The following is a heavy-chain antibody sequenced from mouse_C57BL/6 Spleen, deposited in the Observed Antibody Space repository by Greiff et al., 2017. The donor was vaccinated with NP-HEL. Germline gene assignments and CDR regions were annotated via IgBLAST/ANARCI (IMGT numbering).Heavy chain of an antibody. CDR1: GFTFSDYG. V-gene: IGHV5-17*01. J-gene: IGHJ4*01. CDR2: ISSGSSTI. CDR3: ANPYYSNYDYAMDY. D-gene: IGHD2-5*01. Sequence: EVQVVESGGGLVKPGGSLKLSCAASGFTFSDYGMHWVRQAPEKGLEWVAYISSGSSTISYADTVKGRFTISRDNAKNTLFLQMTSLSAEDTAMYYCANPYYSNYDYAMDYWGQGTSVTVSS.